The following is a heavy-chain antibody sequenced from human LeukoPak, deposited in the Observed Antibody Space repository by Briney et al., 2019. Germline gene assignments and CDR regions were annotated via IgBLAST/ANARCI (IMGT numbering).Heavy chain of an antibody. CDR3: ARVPTVTFFDY. V-gene: IGHV4-39*07. CDR1: GGSISSSSYY. Sequence: SETLSLTCSVSGGSISSSSYYWGWIRQPPGKGLEWIGSIYYSVSTYYNPSLKSRVTISVDTSKNQFSLKLSSVTAADTAVYYCARVPTVTFFDYWGQGTLVTVSS. D-gene: IGHD4-17*01. CDR2: IYYSVST. J-gene: IGHJ4*02.